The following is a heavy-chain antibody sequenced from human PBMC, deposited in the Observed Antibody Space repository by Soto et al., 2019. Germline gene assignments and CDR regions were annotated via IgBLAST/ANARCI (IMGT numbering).Heavy chain of an antibody. J-gene: IGHJ4*02. D-gene: IGHD3-3*01. Sequence: EVQLVESGGGLVQPGRSLRLSCAASGFTFDDYAMHWVRQAPRKGLEWVSGISWNSGSIGFADSVKGRFTISRDNAKNSRYLQMNSLRAEDTALYYCAKGEEGTIFGVVVDYWGQGTLVTVSS. CDR1: GFTFDDYA. CDR3: AKGEEGTIFGVVVDY. CDR2: ISWNSGSI. V-gene: IGHV3-9*01.